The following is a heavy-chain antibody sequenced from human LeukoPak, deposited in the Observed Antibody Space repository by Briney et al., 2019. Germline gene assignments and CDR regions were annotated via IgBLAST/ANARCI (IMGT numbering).Heavy chain of an antibody. CDR1: GFTFSSYE. D-gene: IGHD3-10*02. CDR2: ISSSGRSI. Sequence: QPGGSLRLSCAASGFTFSSYEMNWVRRAPGKGLVWVSYISSSGRSIYYADSVKGRFTISRDNAKNSLYLQMNTLRAEDTAVYYCAELGITMIGGVWGKGTTVTISS. V-gene: IGHV3-48*03. CDR3: AELGITMIGGV. J-gene: IGHJ6*04.